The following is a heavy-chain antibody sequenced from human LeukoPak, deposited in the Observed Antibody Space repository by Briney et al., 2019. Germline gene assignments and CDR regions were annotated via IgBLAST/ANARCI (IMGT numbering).Heavy chain of an antibody. CDR1: GGSFSGYY. Sequence: SETLSLTCAVYGGSFSGYYWSWIRQPPGKGLEWIGEINNSGSTNYNPSLKSRVTISVDTSKNQFSLKLSSVTAADTAVYYCARGGGGDIVVVPAAHMDVWGKGTTVTVSS. CDR2: INNSGST. V-gene: IGHV4-34*01. D-gene: IGHD2-2*01. CDR3: ARGGGGDIVVVPAAHMDV. J-gene: IGHJ6*03.